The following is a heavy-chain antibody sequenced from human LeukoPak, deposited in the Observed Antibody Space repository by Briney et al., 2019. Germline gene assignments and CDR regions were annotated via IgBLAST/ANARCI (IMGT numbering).Heavy chain of an antibody. D-gene: IGHD6-13*01. Sequence: SQTLSLTCAVSGGSISSGGYSCSCIRQPPGKVLERIGYIYTSGSTNYNPSLKSRVTISVDTSKNQFSLKLSSVTAADTAVYYCARRVAAAGTLYYYYYMDVWGKGTTVTVSS. CDR2: IYTSGST. CDR3: ARRVAAAGTLYYYYYMDV. CDR1: GGSISSGGYS. J-gene: IGHJ6*03. V-gene: IGHV4-61*09.